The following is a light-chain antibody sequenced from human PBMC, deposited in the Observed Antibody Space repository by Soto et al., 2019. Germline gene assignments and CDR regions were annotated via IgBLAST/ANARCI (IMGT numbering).Light chain of an antibody. J-gene: IGKJ2*01. V-gene: IGKV3-15*01. CDR3: QQYNNWPPTYT. Sequence: IVMTQSPATLSVSVGERATLSCRASQSVSSNLAWYQQKPGQAPRLLIYGASTRATGIPARFSGSGSGTEFTLTISSRQSEDFAVYYCQQYNNWPPTYTFGQGTKLEIK. CDR1: QSVSSN. CDR2: GAS.